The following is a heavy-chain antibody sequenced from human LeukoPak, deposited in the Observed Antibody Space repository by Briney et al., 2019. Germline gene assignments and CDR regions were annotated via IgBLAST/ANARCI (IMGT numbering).Heavy chain of an antibody. CDR1: GFTFSSYG. CDR2: IWYDGSNK. Sequence: GGSLRLSCAASGFTFSSYGMHWVRQAPGKGLEWMAVIWYDGSNKYYVDSVKGRFTISRDNSKNTLYLQMNSLRAEDTAVYYCARDSSTPYGSGSPPDYWGQGTLVTVSS. D-gene: IGHD3-10*01. J-gene: IGHJ4*02. CDR3: ARDSSTPYGSGSPPDY. V-gene: IGHV3-33*01.